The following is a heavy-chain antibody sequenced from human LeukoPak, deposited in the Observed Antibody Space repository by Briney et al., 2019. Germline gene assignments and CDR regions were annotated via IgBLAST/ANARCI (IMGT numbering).Heavy chain of an antibody. CDR2: INHSGST. CDR1: GGSISSNSYY. V-gene: IGHV4-39*07. CDR3: ARRTTTITAVRLDP. Sequence: SETLSLTCAVSGGSISSNSYYWGWIRQPPGKGLEWIGEINHSGSTNYNPSLKSRVTISVDTSKNQFSLKLSSVTAADTAVYYCARRTTTITAVRLDPWGQGTLVTVFS. D-gene: IGHD6-13*01. J-gene: IGHJ5*02.